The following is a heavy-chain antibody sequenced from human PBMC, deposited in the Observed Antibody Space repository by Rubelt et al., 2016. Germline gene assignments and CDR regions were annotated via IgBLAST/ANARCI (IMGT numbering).Heavy chain of an antibody. Sequence: QVQLQQWGAGLLKPSETLSLTCAVYGGSFSGYYWSWIRQPPGKGLEWIGEINHSGSTNYNPSLKSRVTISVDTSKNHFSLKLSSVTAADTAVYYCARDSGYDFHYWGQGTLVTVSS. V-gene: IGHV4-34*01. D-gene: IGHD5-12*01. CDR1: GGSFSGYY. J-gene: IGHJ4*02. CDR2: INHSGST. CDR3: ARDSGYDFHY.